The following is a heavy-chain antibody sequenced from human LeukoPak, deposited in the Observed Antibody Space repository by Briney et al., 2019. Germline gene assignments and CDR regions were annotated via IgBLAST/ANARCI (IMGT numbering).Heavy chain of an antibody. D-gene: IGHD6-13*01. V-gene: IGHV4-31*03. CDR1: GGSISSVAYY. J-gene: IGHJ4*02. Sequence: PSETLSLTCTVSGGSISSVAYYWSWIRQHPGKGLEWIWYIFYSWSTYYNPSLKSRVTISVDTSKEQFSLKLSSVTAPDTAVYYCARVLSGAAGTPDYWGQGTLVTVS. CDR3: ARVLSGAAGTPDY. CDR2: IFYSWST.